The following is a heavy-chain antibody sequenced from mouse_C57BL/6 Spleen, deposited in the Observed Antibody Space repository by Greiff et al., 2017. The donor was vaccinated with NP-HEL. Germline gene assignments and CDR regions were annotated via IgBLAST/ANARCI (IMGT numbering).Heavy chain of an antibody. V-gene: IGHV1-62-2*01. CDR3: ARHEGEYYYGSSYWYFDV. D-gene: IGHD1-1*01. CDR2: FYPGSGSI. Sequence: VQLQQSGAELVKPGASVKLSCKASGYTFTEYTIHWVKQRSGQGLEWIGWFYPGSGSIKYNEKFKDKATLTADKSSSKVYMELSRLTSEDSAVYFCARHEGEYYYGSSYWYFDVWGTGTTVTVSS. J-gene: IGHJ1*03. CDR1: GYTFTEYT.